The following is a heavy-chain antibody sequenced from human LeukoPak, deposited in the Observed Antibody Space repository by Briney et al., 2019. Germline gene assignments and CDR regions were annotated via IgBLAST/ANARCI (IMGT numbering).Heavy chain of an antibody. CDR2: IIVYNGNT. J-gene: IGHJ3*02. D-gene: IGHD6-13*01. Sequence: EASVNVSCKASGYTFTSYGISWVRQAPGQGLEWMGWIIVYNGNTNYAQKLQGRVTMTTDTSTSTAYMELRSLRSDDTAVYYCARERDSSSWYHDAFDIWGQGKMVTVSS. V-gene: IGHV1-18*01. CDR3: ARERDSSSWYHDAFDI. CDR1: GYTFTSYG.